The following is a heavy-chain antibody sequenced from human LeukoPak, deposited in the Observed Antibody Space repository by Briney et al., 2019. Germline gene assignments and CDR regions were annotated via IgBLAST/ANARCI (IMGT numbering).Heavy chain of an antibody. D-gene: IGHD3-9*01. CDR2: IYYSGTT. V-gene: IGHV4-4*02. CDR1: GFTFSNAW. CDR3: ARGHLYDILTGYYRGGYYFDY. J-gene: IGHJ4*02. Sequence: GSLRLSCAASGFTFSNAWMSWVRQAPGKGLEWIGSIYYSGTTHYNPSLESRVTISVDTSKNQFSLKLSSVTAADTAVYYCARGHLYDILTGYYRGGYYFDYWGQGTLVTVSS.